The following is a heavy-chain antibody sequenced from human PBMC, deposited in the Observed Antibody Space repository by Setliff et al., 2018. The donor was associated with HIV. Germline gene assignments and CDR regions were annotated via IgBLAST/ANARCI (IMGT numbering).Heavy chain of an antibody. CDR1: GYTFTSYY. J-gene: IGHJ3*02. Sequence: ASVKVSCKASGYTFTSYYMHWVRQAPGQGLEWMGIINPSGGSTSYAQKFQGRVTMTRDTSTSAVYMELSSLRSEDTAVYYCARESPDSSGYYRAFDIWGQGTMVTVSS. V-gene: IGHV1-46*01. D-gene: IGHD3-22*01. CDR2: INPSGGST. CDR3: ARESPDSSGYYRAFDI.